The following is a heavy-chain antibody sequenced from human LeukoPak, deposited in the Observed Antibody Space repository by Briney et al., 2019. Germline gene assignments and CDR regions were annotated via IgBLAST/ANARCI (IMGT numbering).Heavy chain of an antibody. V-gene: IGHV1-46*01. CDR1: GYTFTSYY. J-gene: IGHJ3*01. D-gene: IGHD6-6*01. Sequence: ASVKVSCKASGYTFTSYYMHWVRQAPGQGLEWMGIINPSGGSTSYAQRFQVRVTMTRDMSTSTVYMELSSLRSEDTAVYYCARGPSEYSSSSDTFDVWGQGTVVTVSS. CDR3: ARGPSEYSSSSDTFDV. CDR2: INPSGGST.